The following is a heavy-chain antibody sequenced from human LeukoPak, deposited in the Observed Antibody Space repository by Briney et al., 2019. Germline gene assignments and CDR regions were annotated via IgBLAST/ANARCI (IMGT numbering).Heavy chain of an antibody. J-gene: IGHJ4*02. CDR2: ISYDGSNK. V-gene: IGHV3-30*04. Sequence: GGSLRLSCAASGFTFSSYEMNWVRQAPGKGLEWVAVISYDGSNKYYADSVKGRFTISRDNSKNTLYLQMNSLRAEDTAVYYCARDGDDQTFDYWGQGTLVTVSS. D-gene: IGHD7-27*01. CDR3: ARDGDDQTFDY. CDR1: GFTFSSYE.